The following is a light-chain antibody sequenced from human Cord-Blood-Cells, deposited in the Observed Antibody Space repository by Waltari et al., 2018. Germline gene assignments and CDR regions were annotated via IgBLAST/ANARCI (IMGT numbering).Light chain of an antibody. J-gene: IGKJ4*01. Sequence: AIRMTQSPFSLSASVGDRATITCWASPGISSYLAWYQQKPAKAPKLFIYYASSLQSGVTSRFSGSGSGTDYTLTISSLQPEDFATYYCQQYYSTPLTFGGGTKVEIK. CDR1: PGISSY. CDR2: YAS. V-gene: IGKV1D-43*01. CDR3: QQYYSTPLT.